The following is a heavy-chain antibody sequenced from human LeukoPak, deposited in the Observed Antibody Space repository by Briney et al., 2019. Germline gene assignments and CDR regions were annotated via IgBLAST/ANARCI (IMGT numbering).Heavy chain of an antibody. Sequence: GRSLSLSCAASGFTFSGYGMHWVRQAPGKGLEWVALIGYDGTNEYYADSVKGRFTISRDNSKNTLFLQMNSLRAEDTAVYYCAKGGYDYAEYVDYWGQGTLVTVSS. V-gene: IGHV3-33*06. CDR1: GFTFSGYG. CDR3: AKGGYDYAEYVDY. D-gene: IGHD3-16*01. J-gene: IGHJ4*02. CDR2: IGYDGTNE.